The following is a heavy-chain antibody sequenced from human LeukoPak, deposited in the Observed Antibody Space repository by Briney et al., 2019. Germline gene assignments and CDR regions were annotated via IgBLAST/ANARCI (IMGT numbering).Heavy chain of an antibody. Sequence: GGSLRLSCAASGFTFRTHAMHWVRQAPGKGLDWVAVISYDGTNKYYADSVKGRFTISRDNSKNTLYLQMNSLRAEDTGVYYCARYLIAVAGPFTDYFDYWGQGTLVTVSS. D-gene: IGHD6-19*01. J-gene: IGHJ4*02. CDR2: ISYDGTNK. CDR3: ARYLIAVAGPFTDYFDY. CDR1: GFTFRTHA. V-gene: IGHV3-30-3*01.